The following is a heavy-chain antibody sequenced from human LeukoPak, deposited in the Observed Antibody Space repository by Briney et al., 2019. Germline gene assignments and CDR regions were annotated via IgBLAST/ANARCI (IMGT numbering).Heavy chain of an antibody. CDR1: GFSVSTNY. D-gene: IGHD3-9*01. CDR3: ARRQDDSPLGY. CDR2: IYSSGST. J-gene: IGHJ4*02. Sequence: GGSLRLSCAASGFSVSTNYMSWVRQAPGKGLEWVSVIYSSGSTDYADSVKGRFTISRDTSENTVYLQMNSLRADDTAVHYCARRQDDSPLGYWGQGTLVTVSS. V-gene: IGHV3-53*01.